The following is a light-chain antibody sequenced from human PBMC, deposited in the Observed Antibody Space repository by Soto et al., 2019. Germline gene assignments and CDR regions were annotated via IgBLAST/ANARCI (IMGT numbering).Light chain of an antibody. J-gene: IGKJ5*01. CDR3: KQSYSTPIT. CDR1: QSISSY. Sequence: DIQITQWQSSLSGWVVDIVTITCRASQSISSYLNWYQQKPGKAPKLLIYAASSLQSGVPSRFSGSGSGTDFTLTISSLQPQDFATYYCKQSYSTPITFGQGTRLEIK. CDR2: AAS. V-gene: IGKV1-39*01.